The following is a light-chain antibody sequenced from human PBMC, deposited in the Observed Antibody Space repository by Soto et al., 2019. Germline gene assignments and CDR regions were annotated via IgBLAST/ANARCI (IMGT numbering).Light chain of an antibody. CDR3: QKYSSVPV. CDR2: AAS. Sequence: DIQMTQSPTSLSASVGDRVTITCRASQDIRNFVAWYQQKPGKAPKLLIYAASTLHSVVPSRFSGSGSGTAFTLAINSLQPEAVATYSCQKYSSVPVFGPGTKVEIK. V-gene: IGKV1-27*01. CDR1: QDIRNF. J-gene: IGKJ3*01.